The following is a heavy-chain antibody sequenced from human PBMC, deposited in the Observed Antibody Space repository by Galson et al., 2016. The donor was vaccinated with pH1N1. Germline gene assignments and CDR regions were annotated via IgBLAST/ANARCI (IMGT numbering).Heavy chain of an antibody. J-gene: IGHJ5*01. CDR3: AHRRSPYVDFCGGPNWFDS. CDR2: ICWNDEK. CDR1: GFSLDTSGVG. D-gene: IGHD3-3*01. Sequence: PALVKPTQTLTLTCTVSGFSLDTSGVGVGWIRQPPGKALEWLGDICWNDEKRYSPSLRNSLPITKDASKNQVVLTMTNVDPVDTATYFCAHRRSPYVDFCGGPNWFDSWGQGTLVIVSS. V-gene: IGHV2-5*01.